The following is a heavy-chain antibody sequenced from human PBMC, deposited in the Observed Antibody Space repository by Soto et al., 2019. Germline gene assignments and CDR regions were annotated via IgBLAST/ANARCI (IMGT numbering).Heavy chain of an antibody. CDR2: IKSKAAGGTA. CDR1: GLTFTEAW. J-gene: IGHJ4*02. CDR3: SSGMAAGTY. Sequence: PGASLRLSCGGTGLTFTEAWMNWMRQAPGKGPEWVGRIKSKAAGGTADYAAAVKDRFTMSRDDSKNMLYLQMNSLKSADTAVYYCSSGMAAGTYWGQGT. D-gene: IGHD6-13*01. V-gene: IGHV3-15*07.